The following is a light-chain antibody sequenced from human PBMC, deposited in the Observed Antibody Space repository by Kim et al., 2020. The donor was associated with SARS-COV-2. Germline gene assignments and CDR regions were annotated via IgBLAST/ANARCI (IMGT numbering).Light chain of an antibody. J-gene: IGKJ4*01. V-gene: IGKV1-8*01. CDR3: QDYYTYPLA. Sequence: AIRVTHSPPSLSASVGDRVTITCRASQDIRNHLAWYQQKPGKAPKLLIYETSTLQSGVPSRFSGSGSGTDYTLTIDRLQSEDFATYYCQDYYTYPLAFGGETKVDIK. CDR1: QDIRNH. CDR2: ETS.